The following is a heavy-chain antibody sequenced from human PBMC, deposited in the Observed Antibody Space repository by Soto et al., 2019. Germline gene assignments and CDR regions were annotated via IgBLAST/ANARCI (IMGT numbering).Heavy chain of an antibody. CDR2: IIPIFGTA. CDR3: ARTHSGSYPRLLLDYYGMDV. J-gene: IGHJ6*02. CDR1: GGTFSSYA. Sequence: SVKLSCKASGGTFSSYAISWVRQAPGQGLEWMGGIIPIFGTANYAQKFQGRVTITADESTSTAYMELSSLRSEDTAVYYCARTHSGSYPRLLLDYYGMDVWGQGTTVTVSS. V-gene: IGHV1-69*13. D-gene: IGHD1-26*01.